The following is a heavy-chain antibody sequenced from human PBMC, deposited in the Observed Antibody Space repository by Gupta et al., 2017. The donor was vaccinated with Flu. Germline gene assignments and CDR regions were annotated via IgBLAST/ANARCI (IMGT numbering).Heavy chain of an antibody. CDR3: AREFGVAAAGTCFDY. V-gene: IGHV3-7*01. CDR2: IKQDGSEK. CDR1: VFTFSSYL. Sequence: EVQLVESGGGLVQPGGSLRLSCAASVFTFSSYLMSWVRQAPGKRLEWVANIKQDGSEKYYVDSVKGRFTISRDNAKNSLYLQMNSLRAEDTAVYYCAREFGVAAAGTCFDYWGQGTLVTVSS. J-gene: IGHJ4*02. D-gene: IGHD6-13*01.